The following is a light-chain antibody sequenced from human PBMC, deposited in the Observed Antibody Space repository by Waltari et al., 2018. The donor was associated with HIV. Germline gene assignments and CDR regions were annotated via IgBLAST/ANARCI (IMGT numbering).Light chain of an antibody. CDR3: CAYAGSTTYVI. CDR1: SSDVGGYNL. J-gene: IGLJ2*01. CDR2: AVS. Sequence: QSALTQPASVSGSPGQSITISCTGTSSDVGGYNLVSWYQQHPGKAPKLMIYAVSKRPSGVSNRVSGSKSGNTASLTISGLQAEDEADDYCCAYAGSTTYVIFGGGTKLTVL. V-gene: IGLV2-23*02.